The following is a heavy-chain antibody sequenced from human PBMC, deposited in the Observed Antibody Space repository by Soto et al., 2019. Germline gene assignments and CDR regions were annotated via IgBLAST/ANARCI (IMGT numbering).Heavy chain of an antibody. CDR3: ASDLLGGSDY. CDR2: ISSGGSSI. CDR1: GFTFNDYY. D-gene: IGHD3-16*01. J-gene: IGHJ4*02. Sequence: QVQLVESGGGLVKAGGSLRLSCAASGFTFNDYYMSWIRQPPGKGLEWLSYISSGGSSISYADSVKGRFTISRDNARNALYLQMNSLRADDTAVYYCASDLLGGSDYWGQGTLVTVSS. V-gene: IGHV3-11*01.